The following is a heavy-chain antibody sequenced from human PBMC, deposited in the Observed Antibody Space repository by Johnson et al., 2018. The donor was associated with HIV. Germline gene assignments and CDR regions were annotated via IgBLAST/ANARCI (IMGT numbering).Heavy chain of an antibody. J-gene: IGHJ3*02. D-gene: IGHD2-21*02. CDR2: SGTGGST. V-gene: IGHV3-53*01. CDR1: GFTVSSNY. Sequence: MLLVESGGGLIQPGGSLRLSCAASGFTVSSNYMSWVRQAPGRGLEWVSSISGTGGSTYYADSVKGRFTISRDNAKNSLYLQMNSLRAEDTALYYCAKDMEVVTAHSHAFDIWGQGTMVTVSS. CDR3: AKDMEVVTAHSHAFDI.